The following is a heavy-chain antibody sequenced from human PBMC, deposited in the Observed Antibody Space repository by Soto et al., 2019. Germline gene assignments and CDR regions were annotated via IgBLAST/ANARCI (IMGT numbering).Heavy chain of an antibody. Sequence: EVQLVESGGGLVKPGGSLRLSCAASGFTFSSYSMNWVRQAPGKGLEWVSSISSSSSYIYYADSVKGRFTISRDNAKNSLYLKMNSLRAEDTAVYYCARGREDIVVVPAALTFDPWGQGTLVTVSS. V-gene: IGHV3-21*01. CDR1: GFTFSSYS. J-gene: IGHJ5*02. CDR2: ISSSSSYI. CDR3: ARGREDIVVVPAALTFDP. D-gene: IGHD2-2*01.